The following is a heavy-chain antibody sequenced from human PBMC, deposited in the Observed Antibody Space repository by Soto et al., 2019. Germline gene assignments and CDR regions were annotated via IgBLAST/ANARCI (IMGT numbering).Heavy chain of an antibody. D-gene: IGHD2-21*01. CDR1: GYSFTSYY. CDR2: IDPRGGRA. Sequence: QVQLVQSEAEVKKPGASVTVSCKASGYSFTSYYVLWVRQAPGQGLEWMGIIDPRGGRASYAQKSHGRSTVTRDTSTSTVYLELSSLRSEDTAVYYCTRVTIAGARNGFDIWGQGTMVTVYS. J-gene: IGHJ3*02. CDR3: TRVTIAGARNGFDI. V-gene: IGHV1-46*03.